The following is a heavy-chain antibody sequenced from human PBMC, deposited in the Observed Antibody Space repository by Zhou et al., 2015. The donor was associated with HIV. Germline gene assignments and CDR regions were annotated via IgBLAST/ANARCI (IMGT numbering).Heavy chain of an antibody. D-gene: IGHD3-22*01. CDR3: AREGTYYYDSGGCYFDF. V-gene: IGHV1-69*01. CDR1: GGTFGSYA. Sequence: QVQLVQSGAEVKKPGSSVKVSCKASGGTFGSYAINWVRQAPGRGLEWVGGIIPLFGTTTYAQKLPGRVVISADESTSTVYMELSSLRSEDTAVYYCAREGTYYYDSGGCYFDFWGQGTLVTVSS. J-gene: IGHJ4*02. CDR2: IIPLFGTT.